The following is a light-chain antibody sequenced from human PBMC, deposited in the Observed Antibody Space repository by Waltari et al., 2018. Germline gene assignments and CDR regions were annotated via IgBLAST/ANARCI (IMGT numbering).Light chain of an antibody. V-gene: IGLV2-14*01. CDR2: EGT. CDR1: TSDIGSHDY. J-gene: IGLJ2*01. CDR3: SSYTGGSTLLV. Sequence: QSALTQPASVSGSPGQSITISCTGTTSDIGSHDYVSWYQQHPGKAPNLLIYEGTNRPSGVSTRFSGTKSGSTASLTSSGLQADDEAHYYCSSYTGGSTLLVFGGGTDLTVL.